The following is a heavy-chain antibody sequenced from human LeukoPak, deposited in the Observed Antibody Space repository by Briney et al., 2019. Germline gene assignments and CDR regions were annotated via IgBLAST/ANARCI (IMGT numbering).Heavy chain of an antibody. CDR1: GFMFSDYW. V-gene: IGHV3-7*01. Sequence: GGSLRLSCTASGFMFSDYWMSWVRQAPGKGPEWVANINPAGSQQYSVDSLKGRFTVSRDNAKKSFYLQMNYLSAEDTAVYYCVKWGPYCSTHYCPALESWGQGTLVTASS. J-gene: IGHJ4*02. CDR3: VKWGPYCSTHYCPALES. D-gene: IGHD2-2*01. CDR2: INPAGSQQ.